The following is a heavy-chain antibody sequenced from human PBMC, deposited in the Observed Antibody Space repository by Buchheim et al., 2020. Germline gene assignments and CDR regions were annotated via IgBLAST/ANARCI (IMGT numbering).Heavy chain of an antibody. D-gene: IGHD6-13*01. J-gene: IGHJ6*02. Sequence: QVQLVESGGGVVQPGRSLRLSCAASGFTFSSYAMHWVRQAPGKGLEWVAVISYDGSNKYYADSVKGRFTISRDNSKNPPYMQMNSLRAEDTAVYYCARERRRAAAGTTNYYGMDVWGQGTT. V-gene: IGHV3-30*04. CDR3: ARERRRAAAGTTNYYGMDV. CDR1: GFTFSSYA. CDR2: ISYDGSNK.